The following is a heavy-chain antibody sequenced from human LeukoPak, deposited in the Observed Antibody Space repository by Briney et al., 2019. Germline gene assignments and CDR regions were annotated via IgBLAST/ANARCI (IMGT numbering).Heavy chain of an antibody. CDR3: ARISWYYGSGSSKSWTRKHTRRKNWFDP. J-gene: IGHJ5*02. Sequence: PSETLSLTCTVSGGSISSSSYYWSWIRQPPGKGLEWIGEINHSGSTNYNPSLKSRVTISVDTSKNQFSLKLSSVTAADTAVYYCARISWYYGSGSSKSWTRKHTRRKNWFDPWGQGTLVTVSS. CDR2: INHSGST. CDR1: GGSISSSSYY. V-gene: IGHV4-39*07. D-gene: IGHD3-10*01.